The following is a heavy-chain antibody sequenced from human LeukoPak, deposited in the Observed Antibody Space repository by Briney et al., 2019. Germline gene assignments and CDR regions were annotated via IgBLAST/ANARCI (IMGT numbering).Heavy chain of an antibody. J-gene: IGHJ5*02. CDR3: ARAQWLLNWFDP. D-gene: IGHD6-19*01. CDR2: MNPNSGNT. V-gene: IGHV1-8*01. CDR1: GYTFTSYD. Sequence: ASVKVSFKASGYTFTSYDINWVRQAAGQGLEWMGWMNPNSGNTGCAQKFQGRVTMTRNTSISTAYMELSSLRSEDTAVYYCARAQWLLNWFDPWGQGTLVTVSS.